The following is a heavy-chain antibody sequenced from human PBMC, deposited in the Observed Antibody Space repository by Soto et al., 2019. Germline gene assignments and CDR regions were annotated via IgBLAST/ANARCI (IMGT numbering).Heavy chain of an antibody. V-gene: IGHV4-39*07. Sequence: PSETLSLTCTVSGGSVSSSSYSWGWIRQSPGKGLEWIGTIYSSENTYYNPSLLSRVTISVDTSKNEFSLRLSSVTAADTAVYYCARDRSYDTSGYPPASDYWGQGTLVTVSS. D-gene: IGHD3-22*01. CDR3: ARDRSYDTSGYPPASDY. CDR2: IYSSENT. CDR1: GGSVSSSSYS. J-gene: IGHJ4*02.